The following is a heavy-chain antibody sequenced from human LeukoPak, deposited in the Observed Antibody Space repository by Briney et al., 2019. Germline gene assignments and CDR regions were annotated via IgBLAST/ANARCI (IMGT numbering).Heavy chain of an antibody. V-gene: IGHV1-2*02. CDR2: INPNSGGT. CDR3: ARGEGTYGDYGAPLDY. D-gene: IGHD4-17*01. Sequence: ASVKVSCKASGYTFTGYYMHWLRQAPGQGLEWMGWINPNSGGTNYQGRVTMTRDTSISTAYMELSRLRSDDTAVYYCARGEGTYGDYGAPLDYWGQGTLVTVSS. J-gene: IGHJ4*02. CDR1: GYTFTGYY.